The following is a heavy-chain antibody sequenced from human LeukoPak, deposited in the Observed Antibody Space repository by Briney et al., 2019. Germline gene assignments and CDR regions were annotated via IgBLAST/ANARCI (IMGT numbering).Heavy chain of an antibody. D-gene: IGHD2-15*01. Sequence: GGSLRLSCAASGFTFSSRYMSWVRQAPGKGLEWVSTIYSGGSTDYADSVKGRFTISRDNSKNTLYLQMNSLRAEDTAVYYCAGRRYCSGGSCYSEGAFDIWGQGTMVTVSS. CDR2: IYSGGST. CDR3: AGRRYCSGGSCYSEGAFDI. J-gene: IGHJ3*02. V-gene: IGHV3-66*01. CDR1: GFTFSSRY.